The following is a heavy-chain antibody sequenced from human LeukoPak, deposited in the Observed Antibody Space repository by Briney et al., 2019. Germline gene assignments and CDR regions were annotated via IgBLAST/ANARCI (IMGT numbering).Heavy chain of an antibody. Sequence: PGGSLRLSCAASGFTVSNTYTSCVRHPPGGGRGWVSVIYSGGSTYYADSVKGRFTISRDNFKNTLYLQMNSLRAEDTAVYYCASQLDPYYFYYGMDVWGQGTTVTVSS. J-gene: IGHJ6*02. CDR1: GFTVSNTY. D-gene: IGHD1-1*01. V-gene: IGHV3-53*01. CDR3: ASQLDPYYFYYGMDV. CDR2: IYSGGST.